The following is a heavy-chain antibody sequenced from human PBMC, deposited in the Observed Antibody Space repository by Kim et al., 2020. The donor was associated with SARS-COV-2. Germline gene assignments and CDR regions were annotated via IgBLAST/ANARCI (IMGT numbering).Heavy chain of an antibody. CDR2: INHSGST. V-gene: IGHV4-34*01. CDR1: GGSFSGYY. J-gene: IGHJ4*02. CDR3: ARGELGAARWYYGSGSYYNVPYYFDY. D-gene: IGHD3-10*01. Sequence: SETLSLTCAVYGGSFSGYYWSWIRQPPGKGLEWIGEINHSGSTNYNPSLKSRVTISVDTSKNQFSLKLSSVTAADTAVYYCARGELGAARWYYGSGSYYNVPYYFDYWGQGTLVTVSS.